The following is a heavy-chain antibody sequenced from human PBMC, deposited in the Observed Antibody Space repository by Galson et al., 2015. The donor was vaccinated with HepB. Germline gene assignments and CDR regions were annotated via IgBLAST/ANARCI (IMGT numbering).Heavy chain of an antibody. CDR3: AKDFSRADNCDPFDY. J-gene: IGHJ4*02. CDR1: GFTFSNYA. V-gene: IGHV3-23*05. D-gene: IGHD1-20*01. Sequence: SLRLSCADSGFTFSNYAMSWVRQAPGKGLEWVSGIYPSEQTTYYADSVKGRFTISRDNSKNTVYLQMNSLRAEDTAVYFCAKDFSRADNCDPFDYWGQGTLVIVSS. CDR2: IYPSEQTT.